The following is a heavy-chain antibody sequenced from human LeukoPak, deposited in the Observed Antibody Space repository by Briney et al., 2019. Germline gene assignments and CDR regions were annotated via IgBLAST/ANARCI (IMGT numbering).Heavy chain of an antibody. Sequence: ASVKVSCKASGYTFTSYDINWVRQATGQGLEWMGWMNPNNGNTGYAQKFQGRATMTRNTSINTAYMELSSLRSEDTAIYYCARGVGIVSTISKKHFDDWGQGTLVTVSS. V-gene: IGHV1-8*01. CDR2: MNPNNGNT. J-gene: IGHJ4*02. CDR1: GYTFTSYD. D-gene: IGHD5/OR15-5a*01. CDR3: ARGVGIVSTISKKHFDD.